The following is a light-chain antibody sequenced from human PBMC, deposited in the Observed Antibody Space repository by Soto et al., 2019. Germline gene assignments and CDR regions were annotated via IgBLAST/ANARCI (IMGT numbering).Light chain of an antibody. CDR1: QGISSY. J-gene: IGKJ2*01. V-gene: IGKV1-9*01. Sequence: DIQLTQSPSFLSASVGDRVTITCRASQGISSYLAWYQQNPGKAPKLLIYAASTLQTGVPSRFSGSGSGTEFTLTLSILQPEDFATYYCQQLNSYPPYTFGQGTKLEIK. CDR3: QQLNSYPPYT. CDR2: AAS.